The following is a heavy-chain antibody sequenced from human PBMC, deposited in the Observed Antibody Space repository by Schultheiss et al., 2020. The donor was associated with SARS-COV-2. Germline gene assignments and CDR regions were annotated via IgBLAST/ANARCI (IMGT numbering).Heavy chain of an antibody. Sequence: GESLKISCEGSGYSFTDHWISWVRQMSGKGLEWMARIDPSDSYINYSPSFQGHVTISADKSISTAYLQWSSLKASDTAMYYCARGPGPLYGDSWGQGTLVTVSS. CDR1: GYSFTDHW. V-gene: IGHV5-10-1*01. CDR3: ARGPGPLYGDS. CDR2: IDPSDSYI. D-gene: IGHD4-17*01. J-gene: IGHJ4*02.